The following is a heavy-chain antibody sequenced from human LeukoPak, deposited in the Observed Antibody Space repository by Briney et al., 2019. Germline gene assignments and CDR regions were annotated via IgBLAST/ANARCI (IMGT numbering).Heavy chain of an antibody. J-gene: IGHJ4*02. Sequence: AGRSLRLSCTTSGFAFDDFAMSWVRQHAGKGLEWVGFIRRRAYGGAEEYAASVKGRFIISRDDSKGIAYLQMNSLKTEDTAVYYCSRNGLVDFDYWGQGSRVIVSP. CDR3: SRNGLVDFDY. V-gene: IGHV3-49*04. CDR1: GFAFDDFA. CDR2: IRRRAYGGAE.